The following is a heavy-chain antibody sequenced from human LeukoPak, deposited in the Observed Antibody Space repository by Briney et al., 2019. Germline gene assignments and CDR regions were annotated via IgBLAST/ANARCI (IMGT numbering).Heavy chain of an antibody. V-gene: IGHV4-59*12. CDR1: GGSISSYY. D-gene: IGHD3-9*01. CDR2: IYYSGST. CDR3: ARDLGSNYDILTGYQRGGWFDP. J-gene: IGHJ5*02. Sequence: PSETLSLTCTVSGGSISSYYWSWIRQPPGKGLEWIGYIYYSGSTNYNPSLKSRVTISVDTSKNQFSLELSSVTAADTAVYYCARDLGSNYDILTGYQRGGWFDPWGQGTLVTVSS.